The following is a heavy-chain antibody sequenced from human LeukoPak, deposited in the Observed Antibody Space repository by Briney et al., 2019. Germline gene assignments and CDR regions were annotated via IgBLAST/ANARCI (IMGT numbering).Heavy chain of an antibody. Sequence: GGSLRLSCAASGFTFSSYWMDWVRQVPGKGLVWVSGINSDGRMTRYAESVKGRFTISRDNAKNTLYLQMSSLRAEDTAVYYCARIGSTDSPHAFDIWGQGTTVTVSS. CDR3: ARIGSTDSPHAFDI. CDR1: GFTFSSYW. CDR2: INSDGRMT. V-gene: IGHV3-74*01. J-gene: IGHJ3*02. D-gene: IGHD3-22*01.